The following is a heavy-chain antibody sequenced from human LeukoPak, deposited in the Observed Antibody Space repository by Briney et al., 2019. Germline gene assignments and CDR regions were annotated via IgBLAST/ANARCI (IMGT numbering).Heavy chain of an antibody. CDR3: ARNGGNSDFDY. J-gene: IGHJ4*02. D-gene: IGHD4-23*01. CDR1: GDSISSSYW. Sequence: SETLSLTCAVSGDSISSSYWWSWVRQPPGKGLEWIGEIYHSGSTNYNPSLKSRVTISVDKSKNQFSLKLSSVTAADTAVYYCARNGGNSDFDYRGQGTLVTVSS. CDR2: IYHSGST. V-gene: IGHV4-4*02.